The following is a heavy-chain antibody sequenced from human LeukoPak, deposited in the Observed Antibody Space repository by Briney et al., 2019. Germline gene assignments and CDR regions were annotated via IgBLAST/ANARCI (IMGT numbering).Heavy chain of an antibody. CDR3: ARAGGYYYDSSGYYYAEEYYFDY. V-gene: IGHV3-7*05. J-gene: IGHJ4*02. CDR1: AFTFRSFW. Sequence: GGSLRLSCAASAFTFRSFWMSWVCQAPGKGLEWVANIKQDGSEKYYVDSVKGRFTISRDNAKNSLFLQMNSLRAEDTAVYYCARAGGYYYDSSGYYYAEEYYFDYWGQGTLVTVSS. CDR2: IKQDGSEK. D-gene: IGHD3-22*01.